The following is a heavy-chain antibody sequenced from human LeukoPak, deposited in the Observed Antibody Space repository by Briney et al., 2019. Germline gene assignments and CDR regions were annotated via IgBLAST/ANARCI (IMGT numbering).Heavy chain of an antibody. CDR1: GFTFSDHY. V-gene: IGHV3-11*04. CDR2: ISNSGSLK. CDR3: ARDVGIHWYFDL. J-gene: IGHJ2*01. D-gene: IGHD1-26*01. Sequence: GGSLGLSCAASGFTFSDHYMSWFRQAPGKGLEWVSYISNSGSLKYYADSVKGRFTISRDTAKNSLYLQMRSLTAEDTAVYYCARDVGIHWYFDLWGRGTPVTVSS.